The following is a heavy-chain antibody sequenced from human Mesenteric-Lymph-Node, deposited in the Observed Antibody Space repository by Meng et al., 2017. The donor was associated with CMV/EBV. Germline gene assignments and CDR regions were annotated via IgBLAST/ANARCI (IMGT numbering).Heavy chain of an antibody. Sequence: ESLKISCAASGFTFSSYSMNWVRQAPGKGLEWVSSISSSSSYIYYADSVKGRFTISRDNAKNSLYLQMNSLRAEDTAVYYCARVRYYGSGSYGSFDYWGQGTLVTVSS. CDR1: GFTFSSYS. D-gene: IGHD3-10*01. V-gene: IGHV3-21*01. J-gene: IGHJ4*02. CDR3: ARVRYYGSGSYGSFDY. CDR2: ISSSSSYI.